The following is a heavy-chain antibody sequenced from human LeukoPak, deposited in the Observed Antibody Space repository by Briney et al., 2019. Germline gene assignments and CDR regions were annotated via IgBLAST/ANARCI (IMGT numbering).Heavy chain of an antibody. CDR3: ARHLGHDNYDILTGYYNSGNYYFDY. CDR2: FYYSGST. Sequence: SSETLSLTCTVSGGSISTSGYYWGWIRQPPGKGLEWIGSFYYSGSTYYNPSLKSRVTISVDTSKNQFSLKLSSVTAADTAVYYCARHLGHDNYDILTGYYNSGNYYFDYWGQGTLVTVSS. V-gene: IGHV4-39*01. D-gene: IGHD3-9*01. J-gene: IGHJ4*02. CDR1: GGSISTSGYY.